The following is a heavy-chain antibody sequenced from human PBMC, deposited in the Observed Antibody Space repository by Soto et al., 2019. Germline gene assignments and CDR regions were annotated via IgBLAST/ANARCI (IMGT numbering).Heavy chain of an antibody. J-gene: IGHJ6*02. CDR2: IYYSGST. D-gene: IGHD6-6*01. CDR1: GGSISSGGYY. V-gene: IGHV4-31*03. Sequence: QVQLQESGPGLVKPSQTLSLTCTVSGGSISSGGYYWSWIRQHPGKGLEWIGYIYYSGSTYYNPSLKSRVTISVDTSKNQFSLKLSSVTAAGTAVYYCARDLRTARLAPATYYYYGMDVWGQGTTVTVSS. CDR3: ARDLRTARLAPATYYYYGMDV.